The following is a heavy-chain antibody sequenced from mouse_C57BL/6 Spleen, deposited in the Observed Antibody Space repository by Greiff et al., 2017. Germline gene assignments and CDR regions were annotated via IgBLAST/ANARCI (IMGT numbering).Heavy chain of an antibody. CDR1: GYAFSSSW. CDR3: ARDGYDPLDY. Sequence: QVQLKQSGPELVKPGASVKISCKASGYAFSSSWMNWVKQRPGKGLEWIGRIYPGDGDTNYNGKFKGKATLTADKSSSTAYMQLSSLTSEDSAVYFCARDGYDPLDYWGQGTTLTVSS. D-gene: IGHD2-2*01. V-gene: IGHV1-82*01. J-gene: IGHJ2*01. CDR2: IYPGDGDT.